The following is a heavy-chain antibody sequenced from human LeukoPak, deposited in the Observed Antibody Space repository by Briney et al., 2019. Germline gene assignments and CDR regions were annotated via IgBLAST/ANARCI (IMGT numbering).Heavy chain of an antibody. CDR1: GFTFSSYV. V-gene: IGHV3-23*01. CDR2: IGGSGHR. Sequence: GGSLRLSCAASGFTFSSYVMSWVRQAPGKGLEWVSSIGGSGHRYYADSVKGRFTISRDNSKNTLYLQMNSLRADDTAIYYCAKDRRERYLDWLSIGLDPWGQGALVTVSS. J-gene: IGHJ5*02. D-gene: IGHD3-9*01. CDR3: AKDRRERYLDWLSIGLDP.